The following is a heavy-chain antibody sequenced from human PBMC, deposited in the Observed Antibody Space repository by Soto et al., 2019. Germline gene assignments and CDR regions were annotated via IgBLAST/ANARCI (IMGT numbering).Heavy chain of an antibody. J-gene: IGHJ6*02. CDR3: AKDHAGGLISADAYFYYGMEL. D-gene: IGHD3-10*01. Sequence: QVQLVESGGGVVPPGTSLRLSCAASGFTFSTFAMHWVRQAPGKGLEWLTVISFDGGNEYYADSVKGRFTVSRDNFENAVYLQMNSLRPEDTSVYFCAKDHAGGLISADAYFYYGMELWGQGTTVTVSS. CDR2: ISFDGGNE. CDR1: GFTFSTFA. V-gene: IGHV3-30*01.